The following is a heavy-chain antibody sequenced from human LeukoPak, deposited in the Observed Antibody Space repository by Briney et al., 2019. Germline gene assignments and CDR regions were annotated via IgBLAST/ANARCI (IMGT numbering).Heavy chain of an antibody. CDR2: IYASGKI. J-gene: IGHJ4*02. V-gene: IGHV4-61*02. D-gene: IGHD3-10*01. CDR3: ARDLRFGEFGFDY. Sequence: SETLSLTCTASGGSISSDSYYWSWIRQPAGKGLEWIGRIYASGKIAYNPSLKSRVTISVDTSKNQFSLKLNSVTAADTAVYYCARDLRFGEFGFDYWGQGTLVTVSS. CDR1: GGSISSDSYY.